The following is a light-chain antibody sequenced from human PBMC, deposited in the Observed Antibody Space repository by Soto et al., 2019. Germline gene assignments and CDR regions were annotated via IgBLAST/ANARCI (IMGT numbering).Light chain of an antibody. Sequence: EIVLTQSPGTLSLSPGERATISCRASQSVSSSYLAGYRQKPGQAPRLLIYGASSRATGIPDRFSGSGSGTDFTLTISRLEPEDFAVYYCQQYCSSPLTFGGGTKVEIK. CDR1: QSVSSSY. CDR3: QQYCSSPLT. CDR2: GAS. V-gene: IGKV3-20*01. J-gene: IGKJ4*01.